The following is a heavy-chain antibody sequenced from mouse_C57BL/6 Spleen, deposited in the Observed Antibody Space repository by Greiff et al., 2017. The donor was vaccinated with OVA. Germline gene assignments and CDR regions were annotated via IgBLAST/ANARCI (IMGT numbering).Heavy chain of an antibody. D-gene: IGHD1-1*01. V-gene: IGHV3-6*01. CDR2: ISYDGSN. J-gene: IGHJ4*01. CDR3: ASVGPAMDY. CDR1: GYSITSGYY. Sequence: EVQLQQSGPGLVKPSQSLSLTCSVTGYSITSGYYWNWIRQFPGNKLEWMGYISYDGSNNYNPSLKNRISITRDTSKNQFFLKLNSVTTEDTATYYCASVGPAMDYWGQGTSVTVSS.